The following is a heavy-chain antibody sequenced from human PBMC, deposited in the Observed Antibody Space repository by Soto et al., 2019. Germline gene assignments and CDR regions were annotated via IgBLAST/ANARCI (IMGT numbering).Heavy chain of an antibody. Sequence: ASVKVSCKASGGTFSSYAISWVRQAPGQGLEWMGGIIPIFGTANYAQKFQGRVTITADESTSTANMELSSLRSEDTAVYYCARKVGDFNPKAHAFYICVQWAMVTV. J-gene: IGHJ3*02. D-gene: IGHD3-3*01. CDR1: GGTFSSYA. V-gene: IGHV1-69*13. CDR3: ARKVGDFNPKAHAFYI. CDR2: IIPIFGTA.